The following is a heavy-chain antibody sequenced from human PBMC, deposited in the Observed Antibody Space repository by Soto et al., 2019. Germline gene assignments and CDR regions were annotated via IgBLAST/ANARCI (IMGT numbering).Heavy chain of an antibody. V-gene: IGHV3-33*01. Sequence: PGGSLRLSCAASGFTFSNYGMHWVRQAPGKGLEWVAVIWYDGSNRYYGDSVKGRFTISRDYSNNTLFLQMNSLRAEDTALYYCVRDSDYGSNSGWLDPWGQGTLVTVSS. CDR2: IWYDGSNR. D-gene: IGHD4-17*01. CDR1: GFTFSNYG. J-gene: IGHJ5*02. CDR3: VRDSDYGSNSGWLDP.